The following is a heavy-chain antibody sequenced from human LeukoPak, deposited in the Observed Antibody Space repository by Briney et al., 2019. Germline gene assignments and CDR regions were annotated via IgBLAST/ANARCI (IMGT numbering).Heavy chain of an antibody. V-gene: IGHV4-59*01. CDR2: MYYSGNT. Sequence: KSSETLSLTCTVSGYSISGYYWSWIRQPPGKGLEWIGYMYYSGNTNYNPSLKSRLTTSLDTSKNQFSLKLSSVTAADTAVYYCARGKYYFDYWGQGTLVTVSS. CDR3: ARGKYYFDY. J-gene: IGHJ4*02. CDR1: GYSISGYY.